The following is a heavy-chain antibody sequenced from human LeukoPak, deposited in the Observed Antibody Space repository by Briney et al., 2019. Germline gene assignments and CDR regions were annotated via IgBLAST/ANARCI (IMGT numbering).Heavy chain of an antibody. CDR3: ARGRGIAAASNWFDP. V-gene: IGHV1-69*04. D-gene: IGHD6-13*01. J-gene: IGHJ5*02. CDR2: IIPILGIA. CDR1: GGTFSSYA. Sequence: SVNVSCKASGGTFSSYAISWVRQAPGQGLEWMGRIIPILGIANYAQKFQGRVTITADKSTSTAYMELSSLRSEDTAVYYCARGRGIAAASNWFDPWGQGTLVTVSS.